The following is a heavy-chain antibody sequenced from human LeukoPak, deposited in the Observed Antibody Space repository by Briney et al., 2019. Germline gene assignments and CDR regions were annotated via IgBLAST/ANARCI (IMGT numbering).Heavy chain of an antibody. CDR3: ARVGANFDYTGDYYYYMDV. J-gene: IGHJ6*03. Sequence: SETLSLACTDSGDSMSSHYWSWIRQPPGKGLEGIWYVNYTGSTNYNPSLKSRVTISVDTSNNQFSLKLSSVTAADTAVYYCARVGANFDYTGDYYYYMDVWSKGTTVTVSS. V-gene: IGHV4-59*08. D-gene: IGHD1-26*01. CDR2: VNYTGST. CDR1: GDSMSSHY.